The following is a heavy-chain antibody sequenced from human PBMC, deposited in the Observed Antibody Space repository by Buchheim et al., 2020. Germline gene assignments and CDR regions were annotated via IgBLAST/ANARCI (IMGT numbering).Heavy chain of an antibody. Sequence: QVQLVESGGGVVQPGRSLRLSCAASGFTFSSYAMHWVRQAPGKGLEWVAVISYDGSNKYYADSVKGRFTISRDNSKNTLYLQMNSLRAEDTAVYYCARASSSGDYWGQGTL. CDR1: GFTFSSYA. D-gene: IGHD6-25*01. V-gene: IGHV3-30-3*01. CDR3: ARASSSGDY. CDR2: ISYDGSNK. J-gene: IGHJ4*02.